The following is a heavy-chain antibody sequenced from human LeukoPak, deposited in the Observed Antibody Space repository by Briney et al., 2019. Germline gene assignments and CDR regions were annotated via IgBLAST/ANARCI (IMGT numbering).Heavy chain of an antibody. V-gene: IGHV3-73*01. CDR2: IGSRADTYAT. CDR1: GFTLSGSA. CDR3: LVEPTYYVDV. J-gene: IGHJ6*03. Sequence: GGSLRLSCAVSGFTLSGSAMHWVRQASGKGLEWVGRIGSRADTYATTYAASVKGRFTISRDDSTNTAYLQKNNLKTEDTAVYYCLVEPTYYVDVWGKGTAVTVSS.